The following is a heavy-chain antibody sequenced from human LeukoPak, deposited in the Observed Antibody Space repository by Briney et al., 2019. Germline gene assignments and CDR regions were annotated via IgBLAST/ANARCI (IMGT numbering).Heavy chain of an antibody. J-gene: IGHJ4*02. CDR1: GFTFSSYA. D-gene: IGHD4-11*01. CDR3: ARVLNDYTDNVYFDS. CDR2: LYRGDSI. V-gene: IGHV3-53*01. Sequence: GGSLRLSCAASGFTFSSYAMSWVRQAPGKGLEWVSLLYRGDSIYYADSVKGRFTISRDTSKNTLYLQMDSLRAEDTAVYYCARVLNDYTDNVYFDSWGQGTLVTVSS.